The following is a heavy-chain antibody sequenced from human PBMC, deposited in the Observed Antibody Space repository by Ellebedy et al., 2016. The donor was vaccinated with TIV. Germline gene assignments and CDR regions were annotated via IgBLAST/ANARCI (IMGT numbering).Heavy chain of an antibody. D-gene: IGHD3-16*02. CDR1: GGTFSSYA. J-gene: IGHJ5*02. Sequence: SVKVSXKASGGTFSSYAISWVRQAPGQGLEWMGGIIPIFGTANYAQKFQGRVTITADESTSTAYMELSSLRSEDTAVYYCATVAALGAKYYDYVWGSYRPRGRNWFDPWGQGTLVTVSS. V-gene: IGHV1-69*13. CDR3: ATVAALGAKYYDYVWGSYRPRGRNWFDP. CDR2: IIPIFGTA.